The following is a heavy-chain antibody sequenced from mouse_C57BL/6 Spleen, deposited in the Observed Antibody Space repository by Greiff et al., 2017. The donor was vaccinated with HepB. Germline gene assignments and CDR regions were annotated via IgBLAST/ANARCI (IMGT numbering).Heavy chain of an antibody. Sequence: EVQLVESGPGMVKPSQSLSLTCTVTGYSITSGYDWHWIRHFPGNKLEWMGYISYSGSTNYNPSLKSRISITHDTSKNHFFLKLNSVTTEDTATYYCARGSSGDYAMDYWGQGTSVTVSS. CDR3: ARGSSGDYAMDY. J-gene: IGHJ4*01. V-gene: IGHV3-1*01. CDR1: GYSITSGYD. CDR2: ISYSGST. D-gene: IGHD1-1*01.